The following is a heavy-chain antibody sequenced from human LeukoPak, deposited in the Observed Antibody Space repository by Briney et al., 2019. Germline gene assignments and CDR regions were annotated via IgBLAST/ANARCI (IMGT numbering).Heavy chain of an antibody. CDR1: GFTFTDFG. V-gene: IGHV1-18*01. J-gene: IGHJ4*02. D-gene: IGHD6-13*01. CDR3: TRDRSNNDS. Sequence: ASVKVSCKASGFTFTDFGISWVRQAPGQGLEWMGWIRVSNGNTDYAQKFQGRVTMTTDTSTNTAYMELKGLRSDDTAVYYCTRDRSNNDSWGQGTPVTVSS. CDR2: IRVSNGNT.